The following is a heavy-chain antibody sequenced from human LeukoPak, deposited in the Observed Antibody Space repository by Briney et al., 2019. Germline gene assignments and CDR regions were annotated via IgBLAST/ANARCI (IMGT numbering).Heavy chain of an antibody. J-gene: IGHJ4*02. CDR3: TRGGDLSTVAGALDY. D-gene: IGHD6-19*01. CDR1: GFTFGDYA. Sequence: GRSLRLSCTASGFTFGDYAMSWFRQAPGKGLEWVGFIRSKAYGGTTEYAASVKGRFTISRDDSKSIAYLQMNSLKTEDTAVYYCTRGGDLSTVAGALDYWGQGTLVTVSS. V-gene: IGHV3-49*03. CDR2: IRSKAYGGTT.